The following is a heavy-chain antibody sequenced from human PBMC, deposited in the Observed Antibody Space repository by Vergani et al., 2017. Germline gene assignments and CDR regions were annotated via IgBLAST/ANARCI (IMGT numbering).Heavy chain of an antibody. CDR3: ARGYHYDNSWYRNVLDI. D-gene: IGHD3-22*01. CDR1: GYIFTGYN. CDR2: INPNSGDT. V-gene: IGHV1-2*02. J-gene: IGHJ3*02. Sequence: QVQQVQSGAEVKKPGASVKVSCKASGYIFTGYNMHWVRQAPGQGLEWMGWINPNSGDTKYAQKFQGRVTMTRDTSINTVYMELSRLRSDDTAVYYCARGYHYDNSWYRNVLDIWGQGTMVTVSS.